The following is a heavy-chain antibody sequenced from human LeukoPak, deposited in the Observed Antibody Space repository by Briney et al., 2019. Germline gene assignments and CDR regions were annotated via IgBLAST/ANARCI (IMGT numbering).Heavy chain of an antibody. J-gene: IGHJ3*02. Sequence: PGGSLRLSCVASGFTFSSYAMHWVRQAPGKGLEWVAVISYDGSNKYYADSVKGRFTISRDNSKNTLYLQMNSLRAEDTAVYYCARFQQLDAFDIWGQGTMVTVSS. V-gene: IGHV3-30-3*01. CDR3: ARFQQLDAFDI. CDR1: GFTFSSYA. D-gene: IGHD6-13*01. CDR2: ISYDGSNK.